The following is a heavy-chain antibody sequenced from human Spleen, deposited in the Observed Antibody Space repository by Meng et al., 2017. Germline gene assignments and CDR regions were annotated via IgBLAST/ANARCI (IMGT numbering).Heavy chain of an antibody. D-gene: IGHD4-11*01. CDR3: ARGPTTMAHDFDY. Sequence: VLRQQWGAVLFKPSETLSLTCVVSGGSFSDYYWSWIRQPPGKGLEWIGEINHSGSTNYNPSLESRATISVDTSQNNLSLKLSSVTAADSAVYYCARGPTTMAHDFDYWGQGTLVTVSS. J-gene: IGHJ4*02. CDR2: INHSGST. CDR1: GGSFSDYY. V-gene: IGHV4-34*01.